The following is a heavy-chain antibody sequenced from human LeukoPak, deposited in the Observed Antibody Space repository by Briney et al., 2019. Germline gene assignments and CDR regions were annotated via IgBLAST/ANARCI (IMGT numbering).Heavy chain of an antibody. CDR2: ISTSSRYI. CDR1: GFTLSNYG. V-gene: IGHV3-21*01. D-gene: IGHD2-2*01. J-gene: IGHJ5*02. Sequence: GGSLRLSCAASGFTLSNYGMNWVRQAPGKGLEWVSSISTSSRYIYYKDSVRGRFTISRDDAKNSLYLEMNSLRAEDTAVYYCAGADCSSSTCYLRRSWFDPWGQGTLVTVSS. CDR3: AGADCSSSTCYLRRSWFDP.